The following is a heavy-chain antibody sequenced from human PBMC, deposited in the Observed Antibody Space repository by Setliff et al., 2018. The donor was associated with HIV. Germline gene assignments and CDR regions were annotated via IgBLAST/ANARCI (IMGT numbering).Heavy chain of an antibody. Sequence: NPSETLSLTCAVSGYSISSNFLWGCVRQPPGQGLEWIGSIHHAGSTYYNPSRKSRVRISLDTSKNQFSLKLSSVTAADTAVYYCARHDCGVNSDINWFDPWGQGTRVTGSS. J-gene: IGHJ5*02. CDR3: ARHDCGVNSDINWFDP. V-gene: IGHV4-38-2*01. D-gene: IGHD2-21*01. CDR2: IHHAGST. CDR1: GYSISSNFL.